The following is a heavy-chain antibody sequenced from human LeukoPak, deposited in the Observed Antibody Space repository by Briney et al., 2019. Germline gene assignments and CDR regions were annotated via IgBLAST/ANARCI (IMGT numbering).Heavy chain of an antibody. Sequence: SQTLSLTCTVSGGSVSSGSYYWSWIRQPAGKGLEWIGRIYPSGSTNFNPSLKSRVTISVDTSENQFSLKLTSVTAADTAVYYCARVQSQHVLRFLEWLPDDAFDIWGQGTMVTVSS. D-gene: IGHD3-3*01. V-gene: IGHV4-61*02. J-gene: IGHJ3*02. CDR2: IYPSGST. CDR3: ARVQSQHVLRFLEWLPDDAFDI. CDR1: GGSVSSGSYY.